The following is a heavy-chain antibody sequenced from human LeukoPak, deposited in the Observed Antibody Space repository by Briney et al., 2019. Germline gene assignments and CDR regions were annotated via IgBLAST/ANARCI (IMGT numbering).Heavy chain of an antibody. CDR2: SYYSGST. CDR1: GGSISSGGYY. Sequence: SSQTLSLTCTVSGGSISSGGYYWSWIRQHPGKGLEWIGYSYYSGSTYYNPSLKSRVTISVDTSKNQFSLKLSSVTAADTAVYYCARADIVVVTALDYWGQGTLVTVSS. V-gene: IGHV4-31*03. J-gene: IGHJ4*02. D-gene: IGHD2-21*02. CDR3: ARADIVVVTALDY.